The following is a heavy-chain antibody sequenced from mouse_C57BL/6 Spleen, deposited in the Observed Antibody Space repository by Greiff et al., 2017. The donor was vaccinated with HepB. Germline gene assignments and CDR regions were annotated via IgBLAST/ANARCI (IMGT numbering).Heavy chain of an antibody. V-gene: IGHV1-82*01. CDR2: IYPGDGDT. Sequence: QVQLKESGPELVKPGASVKISCKASGYAFSSSWMNWVKQRPGKGIEWIGRIYPGDGDTNYNGKFKGKATLTADKSSSTAYMQLSSLTSEDSAVYFCARYDGYYYAMDYWGQGTSVTVSS. CDR3: ARYDGYYYAMDY. CDR1: GYAFSSSW. D-gene: IGHD2-12*01. J-gene: IGHJ4*01.